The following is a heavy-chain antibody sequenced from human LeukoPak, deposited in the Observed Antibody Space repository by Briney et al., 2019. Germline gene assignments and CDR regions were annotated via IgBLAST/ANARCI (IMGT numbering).Heavy chain of an antibody. V-gene: IGHV3-43D*03. CDR2: ISWDGGST. CDR3: AKDFGFQWLVTYFDY. CDR1: GFTFDDYA. D-gene: IGHD6-19*01. Sequence: GGSLRLSCAASGFTFDDYAMHWVRQAPGKGLEWVSLISWDGGSTYYADSVKGRFTISRDNSKNSLYLQMNSLRAEDTALYYCAKDFGFQWLVTYFDYWGQGTLVTVSS. J-gene: IGHJ4*02.